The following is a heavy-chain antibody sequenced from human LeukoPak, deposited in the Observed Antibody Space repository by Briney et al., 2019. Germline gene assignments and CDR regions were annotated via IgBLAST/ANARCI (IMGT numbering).Heavy chain of an antibody. Sequence: GGSLRLSCAASGFTFSSYAMSWVRQAPGKGMEWVSAISGSGGSTYYADSVKGRFTIPRDNSKNTLYLQMNSLRAEDTAVYYCAKVSAVAAPYYLDLGGRGPLVSVSS. D-gene: IGHD6-19*01. CDR3: AKVSAVAAPYYLDL. J-gene: IGHJ2*01. V-gene: IGHV3-23*01. CDR2: ISGSGGST. CDR1: GFTFSSYA.